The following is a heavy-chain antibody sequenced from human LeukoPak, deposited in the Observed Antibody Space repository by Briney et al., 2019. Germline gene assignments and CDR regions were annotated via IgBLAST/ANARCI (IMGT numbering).Heavy chain of an antibody. CDR1: GFTFSTYW. CDR2: INQDASEI. Sequence: GGSLRLSCAASGFTFSTYWMNWYRQAPGKGLEWVGNINQDASEINYVDSVRGRFTISRDNAKNSLHLQMNSLRAEDTAVYYCATDRDNSDWQKRFDSWGQGTLVTVAP. D-gene: IGHD2-21*02. V-gene: IGHV3-7*01. CDR3: ATDRDNSDWQKRFDS. J-gene: IGHJ4*02.